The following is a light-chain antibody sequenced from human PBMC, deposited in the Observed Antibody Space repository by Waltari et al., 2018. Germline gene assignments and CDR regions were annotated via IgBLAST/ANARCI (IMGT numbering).Light chain of an antibody. Sequence: SSELTQDPGVSVALGQTVRITCQGDRLRTYSVSWFQQKPGQAPALVIYGKNNRPSGIPDRFSASSSGSTASLTIIGAQAEDEADYYCHSRDSSGDVLIGGGTKLTVL. CDR1: RLRTYS. CDR2: GKN. J-gene: IGLJ2*01. V-gene: IGLV3-19*01. CDR3: HSRDSSGDVL.